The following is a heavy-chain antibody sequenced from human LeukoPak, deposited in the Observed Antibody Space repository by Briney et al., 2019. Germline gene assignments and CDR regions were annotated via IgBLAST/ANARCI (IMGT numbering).Heavy chain of an antibody. Sequence: GGSLRLSCAASGFTFSSYSMNWVRQAPGKGLEWVSSISSSSSYIYYADSVKGRFTISRDNAKNSLYLQMNSLRAEDTAVYYCARDSDFWSGYAHYWAQGTLVTVSS. D-gene: IGHD3-3*01. CDR1: GFTFSSYS. J-gene: IGHJ4*02. CDR3: ARDSDFWSGYAHY. V-gene: IGHV3-21*01. CDR2: ISSSSSYI.